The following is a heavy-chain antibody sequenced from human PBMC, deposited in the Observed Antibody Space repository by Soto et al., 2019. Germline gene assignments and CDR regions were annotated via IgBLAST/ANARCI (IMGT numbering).Heavy chain of an antibody. J-gene: IGHJ4*02. CDR2: TKDKAYSYTT. Sequence: EVQLVESGGDLVQPGGSLSLSCAASGLSLSDVFIDWVRQAPGKGLEWVGRTKDKAYSYTTEYAASAKGRFTISRDDSTTPLFLPMRSLKTETTAVYYGAPIRGVFGYWGQGALVTVPS. D-gene: IGHD3-10*01. CDR1: GLSLSDVF. V-gene: IGHV3-72*01. CDR3: APIRGVFGY.